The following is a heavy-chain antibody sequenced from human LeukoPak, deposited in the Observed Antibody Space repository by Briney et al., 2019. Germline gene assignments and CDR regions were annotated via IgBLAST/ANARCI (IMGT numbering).Heavy chain of an antibody. CDR3: ARDLTPYGNNWFDP. V-gene: IGHV3-33*01. CDR2: IWYDGSNK. CDR1: GFTFSSYG. J-gene: IGHJ5*02. D-gene: IGHD4-17*01. Sequence: GGSLRLSCAAPGFTFSSYGMHWVRQAPGKGLEWVAVIWYDGSNKYYADSVKGRFTISRDNSKNTLYLQMNSLRAEDTAVYYCARDLTPYGNNWFDPWGQGTLVTVSS.